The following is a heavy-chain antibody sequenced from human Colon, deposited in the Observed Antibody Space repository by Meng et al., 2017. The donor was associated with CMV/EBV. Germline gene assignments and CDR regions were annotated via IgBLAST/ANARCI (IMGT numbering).Heavy chain of an antibody. V-gene: IGHV1-2*02. D-gene: IGHD2-21*01. CDR3: IKEDWYFDF. J-gene: IGHJ4*02. CDR1: GYTLRVKH. Sequence: QVELLQSGTAVKKHGSSVKVSCKTSGYTLRVKHLHWVRRVPGKGIEWMGWIYPQNGGIYFAQKFQGRVTMTSDTSISTDYMELSSLTSDDTAIYYCIKEDWYFDFWGQGTLVTVSS. CDR2: IYPQNGGI.